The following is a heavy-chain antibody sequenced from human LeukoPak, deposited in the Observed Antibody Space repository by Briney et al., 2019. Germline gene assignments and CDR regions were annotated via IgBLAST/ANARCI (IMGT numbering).Heavy chain of an antibody. CDR2: TYYRSKWYN. D-gene: IGHD2-2*01. CDR3: ARLYCSSTSCYWLYAFDI. Sequence: SQTLSLTCAISGDSVSSNSAAWNWLRQSPSRGLEWLGRTYYRSKWYNDYAVSVKSRITINPDTSKNQFSLQLNSATPEDTAVYYCARLYCSSTSCYWLYAFDIWGQGTMVTVSS. CDR1: GDSVSSNSAA. V-gene: IGHV6-1*01. J-gene: IGHJ3*02.